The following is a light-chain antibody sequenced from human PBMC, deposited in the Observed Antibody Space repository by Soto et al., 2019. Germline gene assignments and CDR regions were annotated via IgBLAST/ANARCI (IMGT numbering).Light chain of an antibody. CDR2: VTS. CDR1: QGIRRC. Sequence: EIVLTQSPATLSLSPGDRATLFRRASQGIRRCLGCFLHKHGQARRLLVYVTSDRATGVPARFSGSGPGTDFNLTISSLEPEDFAVYYCQQRSNWPFTFGPGTKVDIK. CDR3: QQRSNWPFT. V-gene: IGKV3D-11*01. J-gene: IGKJ3*01.